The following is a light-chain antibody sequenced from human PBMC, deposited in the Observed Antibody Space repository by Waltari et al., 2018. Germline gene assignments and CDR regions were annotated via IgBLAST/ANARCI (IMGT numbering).Light chain of an antibody. CDR2: GAS. CDR3: QRYDNLPVFA. Sequence: DIQMTQSPSSLFASVGDRVTITCQASQDISKNLHWFQQKPGKAPNLLIYGASSLHTGVPSRFSGSQSGTEFTFTIASLQPEDIATYYCQRYDNLPVFAFGPGTKVNVK. J-gene: IGKJ3*01. CDR1: QDISKN. V-gene: IGKV1-33*01.